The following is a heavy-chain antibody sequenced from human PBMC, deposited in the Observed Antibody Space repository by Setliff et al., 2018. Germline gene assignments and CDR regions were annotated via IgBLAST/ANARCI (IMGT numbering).Heavy chain of an antibody. J-gene: IGHJ4*02. D-gene: IGHD5-12*01. CDR1: SYSISRGYY. Sequence: SETLSLTCDVSSYSISRGYYWGWIRQAPGKGLEFIGSIYHGGNIVHNPSLESRVTISADTSKNQFSLTLTSVTAADTAVYYCARAPPPWLQSLGGDYWGQGTLVTVPQ. V-gene: IGHV4-38-2*01. CDR2: IYHGGNI. CDR3: ARAPPPWLQSLGGDY.